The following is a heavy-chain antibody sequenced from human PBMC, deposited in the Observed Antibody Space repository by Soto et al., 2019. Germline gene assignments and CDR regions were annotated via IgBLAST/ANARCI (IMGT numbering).Heavy chain of an antibody. D-gene: IGHD3-10*01. CDR3: ARHYPYDYGSGSYFDY. CDR1: GGSIISYY. CDR2: IYYSGST. V-gene: IGHV4-59*08. Sequence: SETLSLTCTVSGGSIISYYWSWIRQPPGKGLEWIGYIYYSGSTNYNPSLKSRVTISVDTSKNQFSLKLSSVTAADTAVYYCARHYPYDYGSGSYFDYWGQGTLVTVSS. J-gene: IGHJ4*02.